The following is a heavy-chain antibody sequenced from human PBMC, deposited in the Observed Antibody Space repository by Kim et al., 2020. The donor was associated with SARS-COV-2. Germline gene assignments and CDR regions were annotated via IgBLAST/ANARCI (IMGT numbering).Heavy chain of an antibody. CDR2: IWYDGSNK. Sequence: GGSLRLSCAASGITFSNYGMHWVRQAPGKGLEWVALIWYDGSNKYYADSVKGRFTISRDNSKNTLYLQMNSLRVEDTAVYYCARGSQYYETALDYWGQGTLVTVSS. CDR1: GITFSNYG. V-gene: IGHV3-33*01. J-gene: IGHJ4*02. D-gene: IGHD3-3*01. CDR3: ARGSQYYETALDY.